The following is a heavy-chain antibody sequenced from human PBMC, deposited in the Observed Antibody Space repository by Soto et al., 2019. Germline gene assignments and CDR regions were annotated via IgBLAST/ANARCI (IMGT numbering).Heavy chain of an antibody. V-gene: IGHV3-33*01. Sequence: QVRLVESGGGVVQPGRSLRLSCAASGFTFSSYGMHWVRQAPGKGLEWVAVIWYDGRNKYYADSVKGRFTIFRDNSKNTLYLQMNSLRAEDTAVYYCARDSSGYYVYYYGMDVWGQGTTVTVSS. D-gene: IGHD3-22*01. CDR1: GFTFSSYG. CDR3: ARDSSGYYVYYYGMDV. J-gene: IGHJ6*02. CDR2: IWYDGRNK.